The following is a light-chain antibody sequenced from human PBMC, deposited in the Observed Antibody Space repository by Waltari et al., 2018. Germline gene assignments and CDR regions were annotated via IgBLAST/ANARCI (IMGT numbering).Light chain of an antibody. V-gene: IGLV2-11*01. CDR2: DVS. J-gene: IGLJ2*01. CDR3: CSYAGSYTHVV. CDR1: SSDVGGSNY. Sequence: QSALTQPRPVSGSPGQSVTISCTGTSSDVGGSNYVSWYQQHPGKAPQLMIYDVSKRPSGVPDRFSGSKSGNTASLTISGLQAEDEADYYCCSYAGSYTHVVFGGGTKLTVL.